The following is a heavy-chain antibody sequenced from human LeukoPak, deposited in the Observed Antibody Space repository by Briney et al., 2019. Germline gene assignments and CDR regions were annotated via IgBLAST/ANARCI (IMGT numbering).Heavy chain of an antibody. V-gene: IGHV4-59*12. CDR2: IYYSGST. J-gene: IGHJ6*03. CDR3: ARKMRDYYYYYYMDV. Sequence: SETLSLTCTVSGGSISSYYWSWIRQPPGKGLEWIGYIYYSGSTNYNPSLTSRVTISVDTSKNQFSLKLSSVTAADTAVYYCARKMRDYYYYYYMDVWGKGTTVTVSS. CDR1: GGSISSYY.